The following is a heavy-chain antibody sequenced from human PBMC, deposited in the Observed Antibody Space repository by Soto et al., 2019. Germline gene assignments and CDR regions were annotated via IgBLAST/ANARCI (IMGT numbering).Heavy chain of an antibody. V-gene: IGHV3-9*01. CDR2: ISWNSGSI. Sequence: LRLSCAASGFTVDDYAMHWVRQAPGKGLEWVSGISWNSGSIGYADSVKGRFTISRDNAKNSLYLQMNSLRAEDTALYYCAKDSDPYYYDSSGYLTYFDYWCQVTLVTVSS. J-gene: IGHJ4*02. CDR1: GFTVDDYA. CDR3: AKDSDPYYYDSSGYLTYFDY. D-gene: IGHD3-22*01.